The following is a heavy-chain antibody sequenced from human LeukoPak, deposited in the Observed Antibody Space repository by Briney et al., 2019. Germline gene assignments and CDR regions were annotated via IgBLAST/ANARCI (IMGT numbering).Heavy chain of an antibody. CDR1: GFTFANYW. J-gene: IGHJ3*02. CDR2: ISSSSSYI. Sequence: GGSLRLSCAASGFTFANYWMTWVRQAPGKGLEWVSSISSSSSYIYYADSVKGRFTISRDNAKNSLYLQMNSLRTEDTAVYYCARGLGYCSRTSCRDAFDIWGQGTMVTVSS. V-gene: IGHV3-21*01. D-gene: IGHD2-2*01. CDR3: ARGLGYCSRTSCRDAFDI.